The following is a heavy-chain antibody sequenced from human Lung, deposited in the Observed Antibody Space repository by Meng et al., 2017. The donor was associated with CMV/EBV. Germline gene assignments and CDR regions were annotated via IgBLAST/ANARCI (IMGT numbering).Heavy chain of an antibody. Sequence: GGSLRLXCAASGFTFSGYAMHWVRQAPGKGLEWVSFLRYDGSNKHYADSVKGRFTISRDNSENALYLQMNSLRPEDTAVYYCAKTGSGSYVDPWGQGTLVTVSS. CDR2: LRYDGSNK. D-gene: IGHD1-26*01. CDR1: GFTFSGYA. V-gene: IGHV3-30*02. J-gene: IGHJ5*02. CDR3: AKTGSGSYVDP.